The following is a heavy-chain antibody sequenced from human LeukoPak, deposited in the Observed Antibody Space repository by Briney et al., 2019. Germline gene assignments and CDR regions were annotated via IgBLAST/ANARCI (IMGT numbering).Heavy chain of an antibody. J-gene: IGHJ4*02. V-gene: IGHV3-33*01. CDR2: IWYDGSNI. Sequence: PEGSLRLSCAASGISFSSHGMHWVRQAPGKGLEWVAVIWYDGSNIYYADSVKGRFTISRDNSKNTLYLQMNSQRAEDTALYYCARARNDYDSNGFSFLDYWGQGTLVTVSS. CDR1: GISFSSHG. D-gene: IGHD3-22*01. CDR3: ARARNDYDSNGFSFLDY.